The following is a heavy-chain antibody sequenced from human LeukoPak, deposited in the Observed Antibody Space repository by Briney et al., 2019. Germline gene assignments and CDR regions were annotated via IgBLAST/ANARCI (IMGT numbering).Heavy chain of an antibody. CDR2: ISSSGSTI. Sequence: RGSLRLSCAASGFTFSSYGMSWVRQAPGKGLEWVSYISSSGSTIYYADSVKGRFTISRDNAKNSLYLQMNSLRAEDTAVYYCARGVRGVISSTKYYYYYYMDVWGKGTTVTISS. J-gene: IGHJ6*03. CDR1: GFTFSSYG. V-gene: IGHV3-48*04. D-gene: IGHD3-10*01. CDR3: ARGVRGVISSTKYYYYYYMDV.